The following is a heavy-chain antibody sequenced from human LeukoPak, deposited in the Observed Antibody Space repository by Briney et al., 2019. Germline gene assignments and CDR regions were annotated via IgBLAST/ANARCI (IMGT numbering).Heavy chain of an antibody. CDR2: IYYSGST. Sequence: SETLSLTCTVSGGSISSYYWSWIRQPPGKGLEWIGYIYYSGSTNYNPSLKSRVTISVDTSKNQFSLKLSSVTAADTAVYYCARKLAYYDFWSGYSCDAFDIWGQGTMVTVSS. CDR1: GGSISSYY. J-gene: IGHJ3*02. CDR3: ARKLAYYDFWSGYSCDAFDI. V-gene: IGHV4-59*01. D-gene: IGHD3-3*01.